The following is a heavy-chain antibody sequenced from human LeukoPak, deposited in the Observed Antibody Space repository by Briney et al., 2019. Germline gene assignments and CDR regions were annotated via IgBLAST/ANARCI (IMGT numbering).Heavy chain of an antibody. V-gene: IGHV2-5*02. CDR1: GFSLSTSGVG. D-gene: IGHD1-26*01. CDR3: AHHTGIVGATNFDY. Sequence: SGPTLVNPTQTLTLTCTFSGFSLSTSGVGVCWIRQPPGKALEWLALIYWDDDKRYSPSLKSRLTITKDTSKNQVVLTMTNMDPVDTSTYYCAHHTGIVGATNFDYWGQGTLDTVSS. CDR2: IYWDDDK. J-gene: IGHJ4*02.